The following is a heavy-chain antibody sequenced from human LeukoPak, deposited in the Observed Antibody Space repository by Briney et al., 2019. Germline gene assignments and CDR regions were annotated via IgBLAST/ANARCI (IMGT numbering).Heavy chain of an antibody. CDR3: ARGGYYDSSGYPDY. Sequence: AASVKVSCKASGGTFSSYAISWVRQAPGQGLEWMGRIIPIFGTANYAQKFQGRVTITTDESTSTAYMELSSLRSEDTAVCYCARGGYYDSSGYPDYWGQGTLVTVSS. V-gene: IGHV1-69*05. CDR1: GGTFSSYA. CDR2: IIPIFGTA. J-gene: IGHJ4*02. D-gene: IGHD3-22*01.